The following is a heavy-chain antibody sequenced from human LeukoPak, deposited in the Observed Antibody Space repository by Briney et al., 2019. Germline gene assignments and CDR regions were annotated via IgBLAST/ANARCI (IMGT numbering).Heavy chain of an antibody. J-gene: IGHJ4*01. CDR1: GFTFSAYS. CDR3: ARPPLHDYNNPNFDY. Sequence: PGGSLRLSCAASGFTFSAYSMNWVRQAPGKGLEWVSYISSTSTTIYYADSMQGRFTISRDNAKNSLYLQMNSLRAEDTAVYYCARPPLHDYNNPNFDYWGQGTLVTVSS. D-gene: IGHD4-11*01. V-gene: IGHV3-48*01. CDR2: ISSTSTTI.